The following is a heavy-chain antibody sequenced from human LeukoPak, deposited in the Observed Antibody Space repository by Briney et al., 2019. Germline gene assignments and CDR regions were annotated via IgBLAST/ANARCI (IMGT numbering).Heavy chain of an antibody. J-gene: IGHJ6*02. CDR1: GFTFGNYA. V-gene: IGHV3-30*04. D-gene: IGHD3-10*01. CDR2: MSYDGSKI. CDR3: AKYDYYGSGSYPKDYYYGMDV. Sequence: PGGSLRLSCAASGFTFGNYAMHWVRQAPGKGLEWLAVMSYDGSKIYYADSVKGRFTISRDNSKNTLYLQMNSLRAKDTAVYYCAKYDYYGSGSYPKDYYYGMDVWGQGTTVTVSS.